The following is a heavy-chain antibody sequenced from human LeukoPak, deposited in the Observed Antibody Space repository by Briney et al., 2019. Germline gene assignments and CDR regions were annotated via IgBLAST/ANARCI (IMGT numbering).Heavy chain of an antibody. Sequence: GGSLTLSCAASGFTFSSYSRNWVRQAPGKGLEWVSYINNSSSYIYYADSVKGRFTISRDNAKNSLYMQMNSTAAEDTAVYYCARDHNVIAAAGRSYYGMDVWGQGTTVTVSS. D-gene: IGHD6-13*01. CDR3: ARDHNVIAAAGRSYYGMDV. J-gene: IGHJ6*02. V-gene: IGHV3-21*01. CDR2: INNSSSYI. CDR1: GFTFSSYS.